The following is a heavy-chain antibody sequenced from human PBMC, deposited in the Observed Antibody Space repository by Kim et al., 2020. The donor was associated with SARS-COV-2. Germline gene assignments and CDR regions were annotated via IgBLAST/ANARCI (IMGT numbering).Heavy chain of an antibody. CDR2: INAGNGNT. CDR3: ARERIAAAAFDY. V-gene: IGHV1-3*01. Sequence: ASVKVSCKASGYTFTSYAMHWVRQAPGQRLEWMGWINAGNGNTKYSQKFQGRVTITRDTSASTAYMELSSLRSEDTAVYYCARERIAAAAFDYWGQGTLVTVSS. D-gene: IGHD6-13*01. CDR1: GYTFTSYA. J-gene: IGHJ4*02.